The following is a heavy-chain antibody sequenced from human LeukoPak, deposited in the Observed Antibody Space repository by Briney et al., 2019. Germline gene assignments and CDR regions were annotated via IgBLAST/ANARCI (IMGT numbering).Heavy chain of an antibody. V-gene: IGHV4-39*01. CDR3: ARHLDYDFWSGYSRWFDP. Sequence: PSETLSLTCTVSGGSISSSNYYWGWIRQPPGKGLEWIGSIYYSGSTYYNPSLKSRVTISVDTSKNQFSLKLSSVTAADTAVYYCARHLDYDFWSGYSRWFDPWGQGTLVTVSS. D-gene: IGHD3-3*01. CDR1: GGSISSSNYY. J-gene: IGHJ5*02. CDR2: IYYSGST.